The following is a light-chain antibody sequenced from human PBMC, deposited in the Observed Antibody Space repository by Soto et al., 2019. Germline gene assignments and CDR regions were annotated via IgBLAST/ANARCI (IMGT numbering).Light chain of an antibody. CDR3: AAWDDSLSGFYV. Sequence: QSDLTQPPSASGTPGQRVTISCSGSSSNIGSNYVYWYQQLPGTAPKLLLYTNNQRPSGVPDRFSGSKSGTSASLAISGLRSEDEADYYCAAWDDSLSGFYVFGTGTKVTVL. CDR1: SSNIGSNY. V-gene: IGLV1-47*01. J-gene: IGLJ1*01. CDR2: TNN.